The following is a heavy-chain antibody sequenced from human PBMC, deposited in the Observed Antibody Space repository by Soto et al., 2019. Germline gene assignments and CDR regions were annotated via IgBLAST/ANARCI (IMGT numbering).Heavy chain of an antibody. CDR1: GFSVSVNY. CDR2: IYAGGNT. CDR3: ARVLNRLTPGVHWFDP. D-gene: IGHD7-27*01. Sequence: EVRLVESGGHLVQPGESLRLSCAASGFSVSVNYMSWVRQAPGKGLAWVSVIYAGGNTYYADSVRGRFTISRDRSTNTLFLQIDALRAEDTAVYFCARVLNRLTPGVHWFDPWGQGTLVTVSS. J-gene: IGHJ5*02. V-gene: IGHV3-66*01.